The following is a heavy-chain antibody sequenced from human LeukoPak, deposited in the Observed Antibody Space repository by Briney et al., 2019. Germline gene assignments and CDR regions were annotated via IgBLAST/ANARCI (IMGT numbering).Heavy chain of an antibody. V-gene: IGHV3-23*01. CDR3: SKDREVIVPAASDY. CDR2: ITGSGGRT. D-gene: IGHD2-2*01. J-gene: IGHJ4*02. CDR1: GFTFSNYA. Sequence: GESLKISCAASGFTFSNYAMSWVRQAPGKGLEWVSGITGSGGRTYYADSVKGRFTISRDNFKNTLYLQMSSLRAEDTAVYYCSKDREVIVPAASDYWGLGILVTVSS.